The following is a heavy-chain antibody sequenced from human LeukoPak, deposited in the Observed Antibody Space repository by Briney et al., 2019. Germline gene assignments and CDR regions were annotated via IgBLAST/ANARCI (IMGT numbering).Heavy chain of an antibody. CDR1: GFTFSSYA. CDR2: ISGSGGST. V-gene: IGHV3-23*01. CDR3: ASGGIVVVTAIRDY. Sequence: GGSLRLSCAASGFTFSSYAMSWVRQAPGKGLEWVSAISGSGGSTYYADSVKGRFTISRDNSKNTLYLQMNSLRAEDTAVYYCASGGIVVVTAIRDYWGQGTLVTVSS. D-gene: IGHD2-21*02. J-gene: IGHJ4*02.